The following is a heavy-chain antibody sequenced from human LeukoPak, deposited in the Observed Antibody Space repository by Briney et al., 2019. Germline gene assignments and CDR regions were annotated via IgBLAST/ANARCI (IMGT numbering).Heavy chain of an antibody. J-gene: IGHJ6*03. CDR1: GGSLSDYY. Sequence: SETLSLTCAVYGGSLSDYYWSWIRQPPGKGLEWIGEINHSGSTNYNPSLKSRVTISVDTSKNQFSLKLSSVTAADTAVYYCARVKDPGGYYYYYYMDVWGKGTTVTVSS. CDR3: ARVKDPGGYYYYYYMDV. D-gene: IGHD3-16*01. V-gene: IGHV4-34*01. CDR2: INHSGST.